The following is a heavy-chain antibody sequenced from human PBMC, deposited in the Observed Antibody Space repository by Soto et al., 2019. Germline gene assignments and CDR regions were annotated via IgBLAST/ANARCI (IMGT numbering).Heavy chain of an antibody. CDR1: GYTFTSYA. V-gene: IGHV1-3*01. CDR2: INAGNGNT. J-gene: IGHJ4*02. D-gene: IGHD3-16*01. CDR3: AGGPWGEQPLYSFDY. Sequence: QVQLVQSGAEVKKPGASVKVSCKASGYTFTSYAMHWVRQAPGQRLEWMGWINAGNGNTKYSQKFQGRVTITRDTSASTAYMEVSSLRSEDTAVYCCAGGPWGEQPLYSFDYWGQGTLVTVSS.